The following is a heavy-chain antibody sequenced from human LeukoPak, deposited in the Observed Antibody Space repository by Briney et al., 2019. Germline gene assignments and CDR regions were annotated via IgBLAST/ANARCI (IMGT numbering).Heavy chain of an antibody. D-gene: IGHD3-10*01. CDR2: ISGSGGST. V-gene: IGHV3-23*01. CDR3: AKGTVWFGELLYPDY. J-gene: IGHJ4*02. Sequence: GGSLSLSCAASGFTFSSYAMSWVRQAPGKGLEWVSAISGSGGSTYYADSVKGRFTISRDNSKNTLYLQMNSLRAEDTAVYYCAKGTVWFGELLYPDYWGQGTLVTVSS. CDR1: GFTFSSYA.